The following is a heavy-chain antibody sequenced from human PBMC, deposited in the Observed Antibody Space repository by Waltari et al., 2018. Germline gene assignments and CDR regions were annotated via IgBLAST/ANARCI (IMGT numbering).Heavy chain of an antibody. J-gene: IGHJ2*01. CDR3: ARDRNAAGAFDL. D-gene: IGHD1-1*01. CDR2: INAGNGNT. CDR1: GYTFTSYA. Sequence: QVQLVQSGAEVKKPGASVKVSCKASGYTFTSYAMHWVRQAPGQRLEWMGWINAGNGNTKYSQKFQGRVTITRDTSASTAYMELSSLRSEDTAVYYCARDRNAAGAFDLWGRGILVTVSS. V-gene: IGHV1-3*01.